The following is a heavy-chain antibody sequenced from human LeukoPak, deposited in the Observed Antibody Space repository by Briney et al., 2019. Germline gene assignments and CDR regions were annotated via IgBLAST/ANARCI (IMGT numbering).Heavy chain of an antibody. D-gene: IGHD3-16*01. CDR1: GYTFTVYY. J-gene: IGHJ4*02. CDR3: EREGGGGHFDY. CDR2: INPNSGGT. Sequence: AASVTVSFKASGYTFTVYYMHWVRQAPGQGLAWMGWINPNSGGTNYAQKLQGRVTITRDTSNSTAYMELSRLRSDDTAVYYCEREGGGGHFDYWGQGTLVTVSS. V-gene: IGHV1-2*02.